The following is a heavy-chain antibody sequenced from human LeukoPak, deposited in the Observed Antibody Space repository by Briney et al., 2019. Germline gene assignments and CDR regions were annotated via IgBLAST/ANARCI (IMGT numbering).Heavy chain of an antibody. CDR1: GYTLTRYF. CDR2: INPNGGST. CDR3: AREGKGSSSGIYYYYYYMDV. J-gene: IGHJ6*03. Sequence: ASVKVSCKASGYTLTRYFIHWVRQAPGQGLEWMGIINPNGGSTSYPQKFQGRVTMTRDTSTNTVYMELSSLKSEDTAVYYCAREGKGSSSGIYYYYYYMDVWGKGTTVTVSS. V-gene: IGHV1-46*01. D-gene: IGHD6-6*01.